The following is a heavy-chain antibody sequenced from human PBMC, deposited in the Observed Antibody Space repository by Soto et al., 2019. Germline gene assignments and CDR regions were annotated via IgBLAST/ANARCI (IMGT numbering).Heavy chain of an antibody. CDR1: GGSFSGYY. CDR3: ARGSLQQLVRLLWGYFDY. J-gene: IGHJ4*02. Sequence: SETLSLTCAVYGGSFSGYYWSWIRQPPGKGLEWIGEINHSGSTNYNPSLKSRVTISVDTSKNQFSLKLSSVTAADTAVYYCARGSLQQLVRLLWGYFDYWGQGTLVTVSS. V-gene: IGHV4-34*01. D-gene: IGHD6-13*01. CDR2: INHSGST.